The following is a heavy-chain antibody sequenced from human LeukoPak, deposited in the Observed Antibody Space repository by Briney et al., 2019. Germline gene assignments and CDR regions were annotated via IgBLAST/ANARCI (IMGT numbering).Heavy chain of an antibody. CDR3: ARDHDVYYYGSGSYSAL. J-gene: IGHJ1*01. CDR2: ISYDGSNK. D-gene: IGHD3-10*01. Sequence: GGSLRLSCAASGFTFSSYAMHWVRQAPGKGLEWVAVISYDGSNKYYADSAKGRFTISRDNSKNKLYLQMNSLRAEDTAVYYCARDHDVYYYGSGSYSALWGQGTLVTVSS. V-gene: IGHV3-30*04. CDR1: GFTFSSYA.